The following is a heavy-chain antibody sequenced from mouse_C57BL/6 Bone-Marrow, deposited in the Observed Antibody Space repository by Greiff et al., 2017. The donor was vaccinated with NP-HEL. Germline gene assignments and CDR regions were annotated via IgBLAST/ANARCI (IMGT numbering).Heavy chain of an antibody. CDR2: IYPRSGNT. Sequence: QVQLQQSGAELARPGASVKLSCKASGYTFTSYGISWVKQRTGQGLEWIGEIYPRSGNTYYNEKFQGKATLTADKSSSTAYMELRSLTSHDSAVYFCARPSIYYYFDYWGQGTTLPVSS. V-gene: IGHV1-81*01. CDR1: GYTFTSYG. J-gene: IGHJ2*01. CDR3: ARPSIYYYFDY. D-gene: IGHD1-1*01.